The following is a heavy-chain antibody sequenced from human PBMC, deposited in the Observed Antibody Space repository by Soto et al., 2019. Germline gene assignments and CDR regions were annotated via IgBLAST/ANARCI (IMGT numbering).Heavy chain of an antibody. CDR3: ARHGGGSKYHFDY. CDR1: GGSISSYY. D-gene: IGHD2-2*01. CDR2: IYYSGST. V-gene: IGHV4-59*08. J-gene: IGHJ4*02. Sequence: SETLSLTCTVSGGSISSYYWSWIRQPPGKGLEWIGYIYYSGSTNYNPSLKSRVTISVDTSKNQFSLKLSSVTAADTAVYYCARHGGGSKYHFDYWGQGTLVTVSS.